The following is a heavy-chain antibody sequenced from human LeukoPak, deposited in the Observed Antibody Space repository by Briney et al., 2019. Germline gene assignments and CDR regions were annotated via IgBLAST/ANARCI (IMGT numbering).Heavy chain of an antibody. CDR2: IKSKIDGGTP. CDR3: ASISASVVGESFDY. V-gene: IGHV3-15*01. CDR1: GFTFRNAW. Sequence: PGGSLRLSCAVSGFTFRNAWMSWVRQAPGKGLEWVGRIKSKIDGGTPDYAAPVKGGFTISRDDSKNRVDLQMNSLKTEDTAVYYCASISASVVGESFDYWGQGTQVTVSS. J-gene: IGHJ4*02. D-gene: IGHD2-15*01.